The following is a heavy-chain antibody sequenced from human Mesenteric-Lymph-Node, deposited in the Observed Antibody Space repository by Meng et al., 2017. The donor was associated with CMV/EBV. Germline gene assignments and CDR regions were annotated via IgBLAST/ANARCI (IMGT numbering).Heavy chain of an antibody. CDR1: GFAFSGYA. J-gene: IGHJ4*02. D-gene: IGHD6-13*01. CDR2: ITYGGDYT. Sequence: GGSLRLSCAASGFAFSGYAMNWFRQAPGKGLEWVSVITYGGDYTNYADSVRGRFTISRDNSKNMLYLHMNSLRVEDTAVYYCARETPGYFDYWGQGTLVTVSS. CDR3: ARETPGYFDY. V-gene: IGHV3-23*01.